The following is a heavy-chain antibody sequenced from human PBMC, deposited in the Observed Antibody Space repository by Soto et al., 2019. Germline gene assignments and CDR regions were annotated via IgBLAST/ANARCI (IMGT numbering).Heavy chain of an antibody. CDR3: AGGGAGSGPFTWELPDR. D-gene: IGHD1-26*01. CDR2: ITPFSGDV. Sequence: ASVKVSCKALGNTFTYRYLHWVRQAPGQALEWMGWITPFSGDVHYAQKFQERVTITRDRSINTAYMQMSSLRSEDTAMYFCAGGGAGSGPFTWELPDRWGQGTLVTVSS. V-gene: IGHV1-45*02. CDR1: GNTFTYRY. J-gene: IGHJ5*02.